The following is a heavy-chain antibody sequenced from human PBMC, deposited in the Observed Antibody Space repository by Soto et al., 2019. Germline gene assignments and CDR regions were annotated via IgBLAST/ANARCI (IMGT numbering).Heavy chain of an antibody. J-gene: IGHJ4*02. V-gene: IGHV1-18*01. D-gene: IGHD6-13*01. CDR1: GYTFTSYG. CDR3: ARDHPLGIAAAGQPNLDY. CDR2: ISAYNGNT. Sequence: VQLVQSGAEVKKPGASVKVSCKASGYTFTSYGISWVRQAPGQGLEWMGWISAYNGNTNYAQKLQGRVTMTTDTSTSTAYMELRSLRSDDTAVYYCARDHPLGIAAAGQPNLDYWGQGTLVTVSS.